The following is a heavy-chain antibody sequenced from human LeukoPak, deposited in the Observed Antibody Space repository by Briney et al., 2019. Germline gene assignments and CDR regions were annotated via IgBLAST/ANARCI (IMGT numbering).Heavy chain of an antibody. CDR2: ISGSGGST. Sequence: PGGSLRLSCAASGFTFSSYAMSWVRQAPGKGLEWVSAISGSGGSTYYADSVKGRFTISRDNSKNSLYLQMNSLRAEDTAVYYCAKEFIPESSGYDAFHIWGPGTMVTVSS. CDR1: GFTFSSYA. J-gene: IGHJ3*02. V-gene: IGHV3-23*01. D-gene: IGHD3-22*01. CDR3: AKEFIPESSGYDAFHI.